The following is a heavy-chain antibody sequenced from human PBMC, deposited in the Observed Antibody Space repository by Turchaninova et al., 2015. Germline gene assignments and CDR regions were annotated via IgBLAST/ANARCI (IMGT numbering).Heavy chain of an antibody. V-gene: IGHV3-74*01. CDR3: ARGNYYGLDV. CDR1: GFTFNNKG. J-gene: IGHJ6*02. CDR2: INGDGSST. Sequence: EVQLVESGGGLVQPGGSCRPSCAASGFTFNNKGWRWGRQVPGKRLLWVAHINGDGSSTKYADSVEGRFTISRDNGKNTLYLQMNSLRAEDTAVYYCARGNYYGLDVWGQGTTVTVSS.